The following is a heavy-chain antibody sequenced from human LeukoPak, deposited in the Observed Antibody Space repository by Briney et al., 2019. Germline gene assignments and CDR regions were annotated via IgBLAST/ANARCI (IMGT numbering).Heavy chain of an antibody. Sequence: SETLSLTCTVSGGSVSSGRHYWSWLRQPPGKRLEWSGYIYYSGSTKYNPSLKSRVTISVETSRHQVSLTLSSVTAADTAVYYCARVRINWGDFDYWGQGPLVPVPS. J-gene: IGHJ4*02. CDR3: ARVRINWGDFDY. CDR2: IYYSGST. CDR1: GGSVSSGRHY. D-gene: IGHD7-27*01. V-gene: IGHV4-61*01.